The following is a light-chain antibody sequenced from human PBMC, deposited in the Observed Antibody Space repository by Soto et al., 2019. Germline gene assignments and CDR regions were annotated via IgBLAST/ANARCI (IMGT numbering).Light chain of an antibody. CDR2: DVS. CDR1: SSDVGGYNY. V-gene: IGLV2-11*01. J-gene: IGLJ1*01. Sequence: QSVLTQPRSVSGSPGQSVTISCTGTSSDVGGYNYVSWYQQHPGKAPKLIIYDVSKRPSGVPDRFSGSKSGNTASLTISGLQAEDEADYYCCSYVGSYTFDVFGTGTKLTVL. CDR3: CSYVGSYTFDV.